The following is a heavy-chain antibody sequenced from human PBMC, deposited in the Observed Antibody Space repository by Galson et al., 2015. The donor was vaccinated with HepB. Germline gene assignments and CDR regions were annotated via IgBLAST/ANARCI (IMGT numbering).Heavy chain of an antibody. CDR1: GYSFIGYD. Sequence: SVKVSCKASGYSFIGYDMHWVRQAPGQGLEWMGRINPYSGAINYAQKFRDRVTMTRDTSISTAYMELSRLRSDDTAVYYCARARVVAKYNWFDPWGQGTLVTVSS. CDR3: ARARVVAKYNWFDP. V-gene: IGHV1-2*06. CDR2: INPYSGAI. D-gene: IGHD2-15*01. J-gene: IGHJ5*02.